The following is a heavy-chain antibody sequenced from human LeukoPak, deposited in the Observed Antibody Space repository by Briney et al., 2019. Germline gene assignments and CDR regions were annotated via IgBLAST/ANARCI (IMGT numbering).Heavy chain of an antibody. CDR2: INWNGGST. Sequence: GGSLRLSCAASGFTFDDYGMSWVRQAPGKGLEGVSGINWNGGSTGYAESVKGRFTISRDNAKNSLYLQMNSLRAEDTALYYCARAGLYNWNYEGTAYFDYWGQGTLVTVSS. V-gene: IGHV3-20*04. J-gene: IGHJ4*02. CDR1: GFTFDDYG. D-gene: IGHD1-7*01. CDR3: ARAGLYNWNYEGTAYFDY.